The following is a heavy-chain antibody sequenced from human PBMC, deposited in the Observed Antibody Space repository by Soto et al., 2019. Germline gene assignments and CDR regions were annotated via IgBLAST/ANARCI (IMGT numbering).Heavy chain of an antibody. CDR1: GLTVNSNY. V-gene: IGHV3-66*01. Sequence: EVQLVESGGGLVQPGGCLRVSCAASGLTVNSNYMSWVRQAPGKGLEWVSVIYSGGSTYYADSVKGRFTISRDNSKNTLYLQMNSLRAEDTAVYYCARDRIPTGMDVWGQVTTVTVSS. J-gene: IGHJ6*02. CDR3: ARDRIPTGMDV. CDR2: IYSGGST.